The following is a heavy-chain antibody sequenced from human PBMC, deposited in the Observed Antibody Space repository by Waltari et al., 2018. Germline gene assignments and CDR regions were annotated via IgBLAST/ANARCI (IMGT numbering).Heavy chain of an antibody. CDR3: ASQDAAAVAYWFDP. CDR1: GGSINTNTYF. V-gene: IGHV4-39*01. CDR2: VYYSGST. J-gene: IGHJ5*02. Sequence: QLQLQESGPRLVKPSETLSLTCTVSGGSINTNTYFWAWIRQPPGKGLEWIGSVYYSGSTDYKDSLKSRVTISVDTSKNQFSLNLSSVTAADTAVYYCASQDAAAVAYWFDPWGQGTPVTVSS. D-gene: IGHD2-15*01.